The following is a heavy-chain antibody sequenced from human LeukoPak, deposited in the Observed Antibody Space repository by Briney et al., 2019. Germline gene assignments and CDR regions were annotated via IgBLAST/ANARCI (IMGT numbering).Heavy chain of an antibody. V-gene: IGHV3-7*01. Sequence: GGSLRLSCAASGFTFSSYLMSWVRQAPGKGLEWVANIKQDGSEKYYVDSVKGRFTISRDNAKNSLYLQMNSLRAEDTAVYYCARSAEFWSGYYTAHDAFDIWGQGTMVTVSS. CDR3: ARSAEFWSGYYTAHDAFDI. D-gene: IGHD3-3*01. J-gene: IGHJ3*02. CDR2: IKQDGSEK. CDR1: GFTFSSYL.